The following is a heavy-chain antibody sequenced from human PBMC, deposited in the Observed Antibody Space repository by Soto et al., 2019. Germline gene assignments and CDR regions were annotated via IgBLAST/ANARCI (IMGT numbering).Heavy chain of an antibody. CDR3: ARGYGDYSFDY. Sequence: VQLQESGTGLVKPSQTLSLTCTVSGCSISSGDYYWSWIRQPPGKGLEWIGYIYYSGSTYYNPSLQSRVTLSVDTSTNQCSLKLSSVTAADTAVYYCARGYGDYSFDYCGQGTLVTVSS. CDR1: GCSISSGDYY. D-gene: IGHD4-17*01. V-gene: IGHV4-30-4*01. J-gene: IGHJ4*02. CDR2: IYYSGST.